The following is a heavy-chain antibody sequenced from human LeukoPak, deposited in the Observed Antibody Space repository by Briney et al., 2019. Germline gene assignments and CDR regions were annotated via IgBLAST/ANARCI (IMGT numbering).Heavy chain of an antibody. Sequence: PSETLSLTCTVSGGSISSSSYYWSWIRQPPGKGLEWIGSIYYSGSTYYNPSLKSRVTISVDTSKNQFSLKLSSVTAADTAVYYCARTVVVNYFDYWGQGTLVTVSS. D-gene: IGHD3-22*01. CDR2: IYYSGST. CDR1: GGSISSSSYY. J-gene: IGHJ4*02. V-gene: IGHV4-39*01. CDR3: ARTVVVNYFDY.